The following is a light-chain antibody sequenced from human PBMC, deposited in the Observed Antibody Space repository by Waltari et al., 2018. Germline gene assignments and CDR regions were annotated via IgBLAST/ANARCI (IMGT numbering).Light chain of an antibody. CDR3: CSHAGSYVI. CDR2: DDR. Sequence: QSALTQPRPVSGSPGQSVTISCTGTSSDVGGYKTFSWYQQHTGKAPQLMIYDDRGRPSGVPDRFSGSKSGNTASLTISVLQAEDEADYYCCSHAGSYVIFGGGTKLTVL. V-gene: IGLV2-11*01. J-gene: IGLJ2*01. CDR1: SSDVGGYKT.